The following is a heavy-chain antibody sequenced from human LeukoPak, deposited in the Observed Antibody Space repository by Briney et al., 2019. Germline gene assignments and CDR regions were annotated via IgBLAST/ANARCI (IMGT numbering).Heavy chain of an antibody. Sequence: SETLSLTCTVSGGSISSGSYYWSWIRQPAGKGLEWIGRIYTSGSTNYNPSLKSRVTISVDTSKNPFSLKLSSVTAADTAVYYCARDHSSSWDNWFDPWGQGTLVTVSS. CDR1: GGSISSGSYY. J-gene: IGHJ5*02. CDR2: IYTSGST. V-gene: IGHV4-61*02. CDR3: ARDHSSSWDNWFDP. D-gene: IGHD6-13*01.